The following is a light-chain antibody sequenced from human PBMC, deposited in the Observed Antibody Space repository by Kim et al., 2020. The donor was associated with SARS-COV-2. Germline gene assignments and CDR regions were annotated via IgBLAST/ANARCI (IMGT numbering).Light chain of an antibody. Sequence: GDRVTITCRSSRAIDNYLAWYQQKPGKVPKLLIFRASTLESGVPSRFSGSGSETEFTLTISSLQPEDVATYYCQKYENGPYTFGQGTKLEI. CDR2: RAS. V-gene: IGKV1-27*01. CDR3: QKYENGPYT. CDR1: RAIDNY. J-gene: IGKJ2*01.